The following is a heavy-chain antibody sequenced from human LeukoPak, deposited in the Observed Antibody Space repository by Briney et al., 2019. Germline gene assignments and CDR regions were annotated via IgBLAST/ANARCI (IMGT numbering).Heavy chain of an antibody. CDR2: ISYDGSKI. V-gene: IGHV3-30-3*02. D-gene: IGHD5-12*01. CDR1: GLTFRSYA. Sequence: GRSLRLSCTVSGLTFRSYAMHWVRQAPGKGLEWVAVISYDGSKIYYGDSVKGRFTISRDNSKNTLYLQMNSLRAEDTAVYYCAKDRPTWPIDYWGQGTLVTVSS. CDR3: AKDRPTWPIDY. J-gene: IGHJ4*02.